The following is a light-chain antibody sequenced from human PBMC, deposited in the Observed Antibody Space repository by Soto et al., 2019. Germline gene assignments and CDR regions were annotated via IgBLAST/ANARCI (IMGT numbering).Light chain of an antibody. CDR1: SSDIGSYNY. CDR3: SSYTSSNTLV. Sequence: QSALTQPASVSGSPGQSITISCTGTSSDIGSYNYVSWYQQHPGKAPNLMIYEVSNRPSGVSNRFSGSKSGNTASLTISGLQAEDEADYYCSSYTSSNTLVFGGGTKLTVL. CDR2: EVS. V-gene: IGLV2-14*01. J-gene: IGLJ2*01.